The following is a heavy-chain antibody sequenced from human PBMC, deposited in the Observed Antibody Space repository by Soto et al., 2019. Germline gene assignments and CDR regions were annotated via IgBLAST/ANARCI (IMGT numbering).Heavy chain of an antibody. V-gene: IGHV3-11*06. D-gene: IGHD3-22*01. Sequence: PGGSLRLSCAASGFTFSDYYMSWIRQAPGKGLEWIPYISSNSNYKNHTDSVRGRFTISRDNAKNSLYLQMNGLRAEDTAVYYCARATGYYHTSGSDSWGQGTLVTVSS. CDR2: ISSNSNYK. J-gene: IGHJ4*02. CDR1: GFTFSDYY. CDR3: ARATGYYHTSGSDS.